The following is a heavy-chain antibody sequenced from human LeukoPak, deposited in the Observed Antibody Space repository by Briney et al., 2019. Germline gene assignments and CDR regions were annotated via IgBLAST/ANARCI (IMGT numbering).Heavy chain of an antibody. CDR1: GFTFSDYY. CDR3: ARDHRSGSFNYGDYH. V-gene: IGHV3-11*01. CDR2: ISSSGSTI. D-gene: IGHD4-17*01. J-gene: IGHJ4*02. Sequence: GGSLRLSCAASGFTFSDYYMSWIRQAPGKGLEWVSYISSSGSTIYYADSVKGRFSISRDNAKNSLYLQMNSLRAEDTAVYYCARDHRSGSFNYGDYHWGQGTLVTVSS.